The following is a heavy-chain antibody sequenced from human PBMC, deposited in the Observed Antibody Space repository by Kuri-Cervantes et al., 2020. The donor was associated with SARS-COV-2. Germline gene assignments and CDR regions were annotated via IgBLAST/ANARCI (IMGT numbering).Heavy chain of an antibody. V-gene: IGHV4-4*07. CDR3: ARGVYDFWSGDLMSYYYYMDV. D-gene: IGHD3-3*01. J-gene: IGHJ6*03. CDR2: TGRVYSSRST. Sequence: SETLSLTCSVSGDYIDNFYWSWVRQAAGKRLEWIGRTGRVYSSRSTTYNPSLQSRVTLSLDTSKNQFYLRLKSVTAADTAVYYCARGVYDFWSGDLMSYYYYMDVWGKGTTVTVSS. CDR1: GDYIDNFY.